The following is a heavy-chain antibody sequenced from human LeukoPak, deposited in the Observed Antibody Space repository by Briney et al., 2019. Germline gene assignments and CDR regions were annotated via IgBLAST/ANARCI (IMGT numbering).Heavy chain of an antibody. CDR1: GGSISSGSYY. J-gene: IGHJ4*02. V-gene: IGHV4-61*02. Sequence: SETLSLTCTVSGGSISSGSYYWSWIRQPAGKGLEWIGRIYTSGSTNYNPSLKSRVTISVDTSKNQFSLKLSSVTAADTAVYYCARDDPLSYWGQGTLVTVSS. CDR2: IYTSGST. CDR3: ARDDPLSY.